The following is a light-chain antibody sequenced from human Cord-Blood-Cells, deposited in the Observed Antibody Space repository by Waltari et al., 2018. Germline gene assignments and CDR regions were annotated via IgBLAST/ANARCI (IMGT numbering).Light chain of an antibody. CDR1: RSDVGGYKY. V-gene: IGLV2-14*03. Sequence: QSALTQPASVSGSPGQSITLSCTGTRSDVGGYKYVSWYQHHPGKAPKLMIYDVSKRPSGVSNRLSGSKSGNTASLTISGLQAEDEADYYCSSYTSSSTYVFGTGTKLTVL. J-gene: IGLJ1*01. CDR2: DVS. CDR3: SSYTSSSTYV.